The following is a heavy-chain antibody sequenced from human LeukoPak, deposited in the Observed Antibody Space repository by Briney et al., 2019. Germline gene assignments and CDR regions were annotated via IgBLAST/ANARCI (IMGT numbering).Heavy chain of an antibody. J-gene: IGHJ6*02. Sequence: SVKVSCKASGGTFSSYAISWVRQAPGQGLEWMGGIIPIFGTANYAQKFQGRVTITADESTSTAYMELSSLRSEDTAVYYCARGDCSSTSCHYYYYYYGMDVWGQGTTVTVSS. CDR2: IIPIFGTA. D-gene: IGHD2-2*01. V-gene: IGHV1-69*01. CDR1: GGTFSSYA. CDR3: ARGDCSSTSCHYYYYYYGMDV.